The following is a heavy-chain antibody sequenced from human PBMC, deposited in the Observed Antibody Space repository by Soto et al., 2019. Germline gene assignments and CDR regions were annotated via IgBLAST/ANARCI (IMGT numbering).Heavy chain of an antibody. V-gene: IGHV1-18*01. J-gene: IGHJ4*02. CDR3: ARDRLPLGELAPGEY. CDR1: GYTFTKYR. CDR2: NR. D-gene: IGHD3-16*01. Sequence: ASVKVSCKASGYTFTKYRISWARQAPGQGLEWMGYNRNYAQKLQGRVTMTTDTATSTAYMELRSLRSDDTAVYYCARDRLPLGELAPGEYWGQGTVVTVSS.